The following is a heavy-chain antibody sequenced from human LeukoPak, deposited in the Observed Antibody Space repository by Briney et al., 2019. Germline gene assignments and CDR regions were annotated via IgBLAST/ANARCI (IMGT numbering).Heavy chain of an antibody. D-gene: IGHD3-10*01. V-gene: IGHV4-34*01. CDR1: GGSFSGYY. CDR2: INHSGST. Sequence: PSETLSLTCAVYGGSFSGYYWSWIRQPPGKGLEWIGEINHSGSTNYNPSLKSRVTISVDTSKNQFSLKLSSVTAADTAVYYCARTLPRLGFQHWGQGTLVTVSS. J-gene: IGHJ1*01. CDR3: ARTLPRLGFQH.